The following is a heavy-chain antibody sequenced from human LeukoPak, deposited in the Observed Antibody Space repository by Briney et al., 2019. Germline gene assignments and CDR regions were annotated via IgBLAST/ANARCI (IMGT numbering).Heavy chain of an antibody. V-gene: IGHV4-34*01. D-gene: IGHD3-10*01. CDR1: GGSFSGYY. CDR2: INHSGST. CDR3: ARGPVGETYFDY. J-gene: IGHJ4*02. Sequence: SETLSLTCAVYGGSFSGYYWSWIRQPPVKGLEWIGEINHSGSTNYNPSLKSRVTISVDTSKNQFSLKLSSVTAADTAVYYCARGPVGETYFDYWGQGTLVTVPS.